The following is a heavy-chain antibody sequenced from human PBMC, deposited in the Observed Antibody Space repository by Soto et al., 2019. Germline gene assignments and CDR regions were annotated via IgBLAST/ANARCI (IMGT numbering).Heavy chain of an antibody. J-gene: IGHJ6*01. V-gene: IGHV3-30-3*01. CDR3: ARGGRGSVRFLENYYYGMDV. Sequence: GGSLRLSCAASGFTFSSYAMHWVRQAPGKGLEWVAVISYDGSNKYYADSVKGRFTISRDNSKNTLYLQMNSLRAEDTAVYYCARGGRGSVRFLENYYYGMDVWGQGTTVTVSS. CDR1: GFTFSSYA. CDR2: ISYDGSNK. D-gene: IGHD3-3*01.